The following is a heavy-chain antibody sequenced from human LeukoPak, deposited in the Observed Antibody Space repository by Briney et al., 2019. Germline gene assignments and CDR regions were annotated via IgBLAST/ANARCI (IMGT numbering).Heavy chain of an antibody. V-gene: IGHV3-49*04. CDR1: GFNFGDHV. CDR2: VASKAFGGPP. CDR3: ARASGSFWYFDF. Sequence: GGSLRLSCRGSGFNFGDHVMNWVRQAPGKGLEWVGFVASKAFGGPPEYAASVKGRLTISRDDSKSIAYQDLNSLKTEDTAVYYCARASGSFWYFDFWGQGTPVTVSS. D-gene: IGHD6-19*01. J-gene: IGHJ4*02.